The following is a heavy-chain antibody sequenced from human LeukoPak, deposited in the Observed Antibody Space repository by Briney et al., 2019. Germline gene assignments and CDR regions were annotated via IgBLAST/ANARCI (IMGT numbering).Heavy chain of an antibody. V-gene: IGHV3-21*01. D-gene: IGHD4-17*01. CDR2: ISSSSSYI. CDR3: AILSRATVMN. CDR1: GFTFSSYS. J-gene: IGHJ4*02. Sequence: GGSLRLSCAASGFTFSSYSMNWVRQAPGKGLEWVSSISSSSSYIYYADSVKGRFTISIDNAKNSLYLQMNSLRAEDTAVYYCAILSRATVMNWGQGTLVTVSS.